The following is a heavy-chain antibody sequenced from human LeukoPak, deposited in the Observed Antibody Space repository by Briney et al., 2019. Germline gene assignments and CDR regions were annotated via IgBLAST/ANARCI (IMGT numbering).Heavy chain of an antibody. D-gene: IGHD2-15*01. CDR1: GYTLTELS. J-gene: IGHJ5*02. CDR2: FDPEDGET. Sequence: ASVKVSCKVSGYTLTELSMHWVRQAPGKGLEWMGGFDPEDGETIYAQKFQGRVTMTEDTSTDTAYMELSSLRSEDTAVYYCTRDPCRGGSCYNWFDPWGQGTLVTVSS. V-gene: IGHV1-24*01. CDR3: TRDPCRGGSCYNWFDP.